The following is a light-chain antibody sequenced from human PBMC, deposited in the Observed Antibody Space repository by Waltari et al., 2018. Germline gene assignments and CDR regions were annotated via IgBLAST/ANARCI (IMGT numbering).Light chain of an antibody. V-gene: IGKV4-1*01. CDR1: QSLLYSSNNKNS. Sequence: DIVMTQSPDSLAVSLGARATINCKSSQSLLYSSNNKNSLSWYQQKPGQPPKLLIYWASSRESGVPDRFSASGSGTYFTLTISSLQAEDVAVYYCQQYYSTPLTFGGGTKVEIK. CDR3: QQYYSTPLT. CDR2: WAS. J-gene: IGKJ4*01.